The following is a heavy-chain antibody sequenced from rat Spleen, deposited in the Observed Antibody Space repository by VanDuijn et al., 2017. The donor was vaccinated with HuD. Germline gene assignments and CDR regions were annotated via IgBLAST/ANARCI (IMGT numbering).Heavy chain of an antibody. CDR2: ISYDGDST. CDR3: ARHEDYGGYSRDYFDY. CDR1: GFPFSNYD. V-gene: IGHV5-22*01. J-gene: IGHJ2*01. D-gene: IGHD1-11*01. Sequence: EVQLVESGGGLVQPGRSMKLSCAASGFPFSNYDMAWVRQAPKAGLEWVATISYDGDSTNYRDSVKGRFTISRDNAKSTLYLQMNSLRSEDTATYYCARHEDYGGYSRDYFDYWGQGVMVTVSS.